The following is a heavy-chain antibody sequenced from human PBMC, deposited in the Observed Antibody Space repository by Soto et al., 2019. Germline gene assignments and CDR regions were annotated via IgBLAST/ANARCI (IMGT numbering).Heavy chain of an antibody. D-gene: IGHD3-10*01. J-gene: IGHJ4*02. CDR3: ARARGEFGEVLVGYVY. CDR2: VSAYNGNS. V-gene: IGHV1-18*04. CDR1: GYTFSSHG. Sequence: QIQLVQSGGEVKKPGASVKVSCRSYGYTFSSHGISWVRQAPGQGPEWMGWVSAYNGNSKYAETFQERLTLTTDTSASTAYMELRILRAYVTALYYCARARGEFGEVLVGYVYWGQGTLVTVSS.